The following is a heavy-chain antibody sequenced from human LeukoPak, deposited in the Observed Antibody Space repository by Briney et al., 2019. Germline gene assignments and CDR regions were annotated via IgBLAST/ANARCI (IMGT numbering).Heavy chain of an antibody. Sequence: SETLSITCTVSGGSISSDYWNCIRQPPGKGLEWIGHIYYSGSTNYNPSLKSRVTISVDTSKNQFSLKLSSVTAADTAVYYCARTRSAYYDSSGYYYDYWGQGTLVTVSS. V-gene: IGHV4-59*01. CDR2: IYYSGST. D-gene: IGHD3-22*01. CDR3: ARTRSAYYDSSGYYYDY. CDR1: GGSISSDY. J-gene: IGHJ4*02.